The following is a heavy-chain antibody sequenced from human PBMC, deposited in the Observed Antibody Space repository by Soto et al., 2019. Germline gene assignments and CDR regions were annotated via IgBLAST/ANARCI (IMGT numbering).Heavy chain of an antibody. D-gene: IGHD2-2*01. J-gene: IGHJ6*03. Sequence: GGSLRLSCAASGFTFSSYAMHWVRQAPGKGLEYVSAISSNGGSTYYANSVKGRFTISRDNSKNTLYLQMGSLRAEDMAVYYCARGPHCSSTSCYAYVSGYMDVWGKGTTVTVSS. CDR3: ARGPHCSSTSCYAYVSGYMDV. V-gene: IGHV3-64*01. CDR2: ISSNGGST. CDR1: GFTFSSYA.